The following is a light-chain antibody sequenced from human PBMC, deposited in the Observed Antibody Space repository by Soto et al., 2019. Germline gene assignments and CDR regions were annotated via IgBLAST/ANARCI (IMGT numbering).Light chain of an antibody. J-gene: IGLJ2*01. CDR1: SSNIGSNT. CDR3: AAWDDSLNGQVV. V-gene: IGLV1-44*01. CDR2: SNN. Sequence: QSVLTRPPSASGTPGQRVTISCSGSSSNIGSNTVNWYQQLPGTAPKLLIYSNNQRPSGVPDRFSGSKSGTSASLAISGLQSEDEADYYCAAWDDSLNGQVVFGGGTKVTVL.